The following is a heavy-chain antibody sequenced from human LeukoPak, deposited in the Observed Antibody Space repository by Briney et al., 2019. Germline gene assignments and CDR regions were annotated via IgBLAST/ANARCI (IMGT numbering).Heavy chain of an antibody. CDR3: AKDLFRGYSYGSGEYFDY. D-gene: IGHD5-18*01. CDR2: IRYDGSNK. V-gene: IGHV3-30*02. CDR1: GFTFSSYG. J-gene: IGHJ4*02. Sequence: GGSLRLSCAASGFTFSSYGMHWVRQAPGKGLEWVAFIRYDGSNKYYADSAKGRFTISRDNSKNTLYLQMNSLRAEDTAVYYCAKDLFRGYSYGSGEYFDYWGQGTLVTVSS.